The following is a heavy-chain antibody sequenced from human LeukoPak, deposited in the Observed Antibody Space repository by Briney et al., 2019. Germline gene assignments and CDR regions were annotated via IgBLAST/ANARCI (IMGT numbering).Heavy chain of an antibody. Sequence: GGSLRLSCAASGFTVNRNHMIWVRQAPGKGLECVSVIYSGGTTWYADSVKGRFTISRDTNTLYLQMNSLRAEDTAVYYCARKSDSLLVREGDCWGQGTLVTVSS. J-gene: IGHJ4*02. D-gene: IGHD3-10*01. CDR3: ARKSDSLLVREGDC. V-gene: IGHV3-66*01. CDR2: IYSGGTT. CDR1: GFTVNRNH.